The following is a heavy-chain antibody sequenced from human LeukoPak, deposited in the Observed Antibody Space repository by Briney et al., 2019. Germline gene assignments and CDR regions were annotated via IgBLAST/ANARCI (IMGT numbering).Heavy chain of an antibody. CDR1: GFTFSSYG. D-gene: IGHD4-17*01. CDR3: AKDPGDYGDYGC. V-gene: IGHV3-30*02. Sequence: GGSLRLSCAASGFTFSSYGMHWVRQAPGKGLEWVAFIRYDGSNKYYADSVEGRFTISRDNSKNTLYLQMNSLRAEDTAVYYCAKDPGDYGDYGCWGQGTLVTVSS. J-gene: IGHJ4*02. CDR2: IRYDGSNK.